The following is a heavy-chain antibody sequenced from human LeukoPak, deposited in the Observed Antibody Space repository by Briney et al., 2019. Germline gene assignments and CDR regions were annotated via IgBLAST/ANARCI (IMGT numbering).Heavy chain of an antibody. Sequence: SETLSLTCTVSGGSISSSSYYWGWIRQPPGKGLEWIGSIYYSGSTYYNPSLKSRVTISVDTSKNQFSLKLSSVTAADTAVYYCAREAGYPLSGPRYSSGWYYFDYWGQGTLVTVSS. CDR3: AREAGYPLSGPRYSSGWYYFDY. V-gene: IGHV4-39*07. CDR2: IYYSGST. D-gene: IGHD6-19*01. CDR1: GGSISSSSYY. J-gene: IGHJ4*02.